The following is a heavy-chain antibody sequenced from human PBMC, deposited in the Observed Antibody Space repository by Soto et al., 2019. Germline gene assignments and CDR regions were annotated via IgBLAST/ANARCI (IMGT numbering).Heavy chain of an antibody. CDR3: ASRGGIAIFGVVASAAFDI. V-gene: IGHV1-69*01. J-gene: IGHJ3*02. D-gene: IGHD3-3*01. CDR2: IIPIFGTA. Sequence: QVQLVQSGAEVKKPGSSVKVSCKASGGTFSSYAISWVRQAPGQGLEWMGGIIPIFGTANYAEKFKGRVTITADESTSTAYMELSSLRSEDTAVYYCASRGGIAIFGVVASAAFDIWGQGNMVTVSS. CDR1: GGTFSSYA.